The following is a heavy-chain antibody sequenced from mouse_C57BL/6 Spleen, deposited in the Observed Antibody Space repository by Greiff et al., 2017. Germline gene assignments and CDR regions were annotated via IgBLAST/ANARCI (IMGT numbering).Heavy chain of an antibody. CDR1: GFTFSDYG. CDR3: ARRGSEGYTGGAMDY. J-gene: IGHJ4*01. V-gene: IGHV5-17*01. CDR2: ISSGSSTL. D-gene: IGHD3-2*02. Sequence: EVQLVESGGGLVQPGGSLKLSCAASGFTFSDYGMPWVRQAPEKGLEWVAYISSGSSTLYSADTVTGRFTISRDNAKNTLFLKMTGLGAEDTAMYYCARRGSEGYTGGAMDYWGQGTSVTVSS.